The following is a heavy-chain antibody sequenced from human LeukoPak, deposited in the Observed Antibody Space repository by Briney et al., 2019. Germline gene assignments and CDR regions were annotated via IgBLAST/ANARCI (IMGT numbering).Heavy chain of an antibody. J-gene: IGHJ6*02. Sequence: NPSQTLSLTCTVSGGSISSGSYYWSWIWQPAGKGLEWIGRIYTSGSTNYNPSLKSRVTISVDTSKNQFSLKLSSVTAADTAVYYCAREPQRADYMGLMDVWGQGTTVTVSS. D-gene: IGHD4-11*01. CDR3: AREPQRADYMGLMDV. V-gene: IGHV4-61*02. CDR2: IYTSGST. CDR1: GGSISSGSYY.